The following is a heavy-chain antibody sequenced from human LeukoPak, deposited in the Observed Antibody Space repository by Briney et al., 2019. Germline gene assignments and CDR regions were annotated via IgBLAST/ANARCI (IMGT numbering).Heavy chain of an antibody. CDR2: IYYSGST. CDR3: ARGLHYVDV. Sequence: SGPTLVNPTETLTLTCTVSGFSLSNARMGASWIRQHPGKGLEWLGYIYYSGSTYYNPSLKSRVTISVDTTNNQFSLRLTSVTAADTAVYYCARGLHYVDVWGKGITVSVSS. CDR1: GFSLSNARMG. V-gene: IGHV4-31*03. J-gene: IGHJ6*03. D-gene: IGHD2-15*01.